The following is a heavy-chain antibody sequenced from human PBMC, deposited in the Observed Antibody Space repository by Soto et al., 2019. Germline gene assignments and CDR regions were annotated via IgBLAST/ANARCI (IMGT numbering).Heavy chain of an antibody. CDR1: GFPFSDHY. J-gene: IGHJ3*02. V-gene: IGHV3-11*01. D-gene: IGHD2-2*01. CDR3: ERDPSPRHGFDI. Sequence: VQLVESGGGLVEPGGSLRLSCEASGFPFSDHYMNWIRQAPGKGLEWISYINFSGVTVYYAASVKGRFTISRDNAKNSLYLQMSRLTAEDTAMYYCERDPSPRHGFDIWGQGTMVIVSS. CDR2: INFSGVTV.